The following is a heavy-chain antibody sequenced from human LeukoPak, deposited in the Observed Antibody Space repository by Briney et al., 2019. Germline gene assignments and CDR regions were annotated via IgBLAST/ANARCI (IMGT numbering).Heavy chain of an antibody. CDR3: TTGYYGSGSWYYFDY. J-gene: IGHJ4*02. D-gene: IGHD3-10*01. Sequence: GGSLRLSCAASGFTFTDYLMTWVRQAPGKGLEWVGRIKSKTDGGTTDYAAPVKGRFTISRDDSKSTLYLQMNSLKTEDTAVYYCTTGYYGSGSWYYFDYWGQGTLVTVSS. CDR2: IKSKTDGGTT. V-gene: IGHV3-15*01. CDR1: GFTFTDYL.